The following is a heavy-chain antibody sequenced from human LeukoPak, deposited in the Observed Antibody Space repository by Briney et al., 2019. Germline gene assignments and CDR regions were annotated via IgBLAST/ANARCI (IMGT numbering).Heavy chain of an antibody. D-gene: IGHD3-10*01. CDR3: AKVPYVHYYGSGSYYNYWYFDL. CDR2: ISGSGGST. V-gene: IGHV3-23*01. Sequence: ETLSLTCTVSGGSISSYYWSWIRQPPGKGLEWVSAISGSGGSTYYADSVKGRFTISRDNSKNTLYLQMNSLRAEDTAVYYCAKVPYVHYYGSGSYYNYWYFDLWGRGTLVTVSS. CDR1: GGSISSYY. J-gene: IGHJ2*01.